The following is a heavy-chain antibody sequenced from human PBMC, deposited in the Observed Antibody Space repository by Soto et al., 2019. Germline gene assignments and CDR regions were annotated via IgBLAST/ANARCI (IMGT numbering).Heavy chain of an antibody. J-gene: IGHJ4*02. D-gene: IGHD5-18*01. V-gene: IGHV1-46*01. Sequence: GASVKVSCKASGYTFTSSYMHWVRQAPGQGLEWMGIINPSGGSTSYAQKFQGRVTMTRDTSTSTVYMELSSLRSEDTAVYYCARDQSVDTAMAPVGCLGYWGQGTLVTVSS. CDR3: ARDQSVDTAMAPVGCLGY. CDR2: INPSGGST. CDR1: GYTFTSSY.